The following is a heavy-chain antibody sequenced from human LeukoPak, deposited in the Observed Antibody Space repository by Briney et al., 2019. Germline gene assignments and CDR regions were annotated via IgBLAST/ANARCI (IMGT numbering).Heavy chain of an antibody. V-gene: IGHV3-15*01. J-gene: IGHJ4*02. Sequence: GGSLRLSCAASGFTFSNAWMSWVRQAPGKGLEWVGRIKSKTDGGTTDYAAPVKGRFTISRDDSKNTLCLQMNSLKTEDTAVYYCTTEIAVARICREWGQGTLVTVSS. CDR2: IKSKTDGGTT. CDR3: TTEIAVARICRE. D-gene: IGHD6-19*01. CDR1: GFTFSNAW.